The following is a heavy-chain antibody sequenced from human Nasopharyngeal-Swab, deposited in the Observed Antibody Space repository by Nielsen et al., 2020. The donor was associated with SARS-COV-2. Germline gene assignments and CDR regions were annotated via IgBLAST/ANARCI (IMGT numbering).Heavy chain of an antibody. V-gene: IGHV1-3*01. D-gene: IGHD1-26*01. Sequence: ASVKVSCKASGYTFTSYAMHWVRQAPGQRLEWMGWINAGNGNTKYSQKFQGRVTITRDTSASTAYMKLSSLRSEDTAVYYCARWRVGGSYSGYYYYYMDVWGKGTTITVSS. CDR1: GYTFTSYA. J-gene: IGHJ6*03. CDR3: ARWRVGGSYSGYYYYYMDV. CDR2: INAGNGNT.